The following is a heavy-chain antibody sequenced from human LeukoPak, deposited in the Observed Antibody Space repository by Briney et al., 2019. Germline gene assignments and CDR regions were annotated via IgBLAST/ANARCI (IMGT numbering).Heavy chain of an antibody. V-gene: IGHV3-30*02. Sequence: GRSLRLSCAASGFTFSSYGMHWVRQAPGKGLEWVAFIRYDGSNKYYADSVKGRFTISRDNSKNTLYLQMNSLRAEDTAVYYCAKSTVGPFGELWNYYYYYMDVWGKGTTVTISS. CDR1: GFTFSSYG. J-gene: IGHJ6*03. D-gene: IGHD3-10*01. CDR3: AKSTVGPFGELWNYYYYYMDV. CDR2: IRYDGSNK.